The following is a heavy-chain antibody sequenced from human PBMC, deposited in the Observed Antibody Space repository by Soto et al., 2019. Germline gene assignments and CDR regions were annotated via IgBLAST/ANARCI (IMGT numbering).Heavy chain of an antibody. CDR2: ISYDGSNK. J-gene: IGHJ4*02. D-gene: IGHD6-19*01. V-gene: IGHV3-30-3*01. CDR1: GFTFSSYA. CDR3: ARDILAVAGTLDY. Sequence: RLSCAASGFTFSSYAMHWVRQAPGKGLEWVAVISYDGSNKYYADSVKGRFTISRDNSKNTLYLQMNSLRAEDTAVYYCARDILAVAGTLDYWGQGTLVTVSS.